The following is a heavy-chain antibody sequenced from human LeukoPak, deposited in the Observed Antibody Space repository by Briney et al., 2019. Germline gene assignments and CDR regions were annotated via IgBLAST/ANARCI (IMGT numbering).Heavy chain of an antibody. D-gene: IGHD1-7*01. J-gene: IGHJ4*02. CDR3: ARVRSSMELV. CDR2: INSDGSST. Sequence: GGSLRLSCAASGFTFSSYWMHWVRQAPGKGLVWVSHINSDGSSTTYADSVKGRFTISRDNAKDTLYLQMNSLRAEDTAVYYCARVRSSMELVWGQGTLVTVSS. CDR1: GFTFSSYW. V-gene: IGHV3-74*01.